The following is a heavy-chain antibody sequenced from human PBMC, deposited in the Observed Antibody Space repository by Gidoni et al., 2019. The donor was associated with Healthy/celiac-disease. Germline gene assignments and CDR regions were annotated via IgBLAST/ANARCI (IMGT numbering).Heavy chain of an antibody. CDR2: IYTSGST. CDR1: RGAISSGSYY. V-gene: IGHV4-61*02. CDR3: ATLSRRGAFDI. D-gene: IGHD6-13*01. J-gene: IGHJ3*02. Sequence: QVQLQESGPGLVKPSQPLSLTFTVARGAISSGSYYWSWIRQPAGKGLEWIGRIYTSGSTNYNPSLKSRVTIPVDTSKNQFSLKLSSVTAADTAVYYCATLSRRGAFDIWGQGTMVTVSS.